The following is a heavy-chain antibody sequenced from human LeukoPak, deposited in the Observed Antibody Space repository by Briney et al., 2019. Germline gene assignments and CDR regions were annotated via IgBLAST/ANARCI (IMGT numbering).Heavy chain of an antibody. V-gene: IGHV3-7*01. D-gene: IGHD1-26*01. CDR3: TRGSPLDY. Sequence: GGSLRLSCAASGLTFSSSWMTWVRQAPGKGLEWVANIKEDVSETNYVGSAMGRFAISRDNAKNTLYLQMNSLRVEDTAIYYCTRGSPLDYWGQGTQVTVSS. CDR1: GLTFSSSW. J-gene: IGHJ4*02. CDR2: IKEDVSET.